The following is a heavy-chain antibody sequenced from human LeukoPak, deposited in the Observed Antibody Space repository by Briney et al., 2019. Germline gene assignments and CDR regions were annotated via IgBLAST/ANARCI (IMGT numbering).Heavy chain of an antibody. CDR3: ARHSIAVAGNDAFDI. CDR2: IYPGDSDT. D-gene: IGHD6-19*01. J-gene: IGHJ3*02. CDR1: GYSFTNYW. Sequence: GESLKISCKGSGYSFTNYWIGWVRQMPGKGLEWMGIIYPGDSDTRYSPSFQGQVTISADKSISTAYLQWSSLKASDTAMYYCARHSIAVAGNDAFDIWGQGTMVTVSP. V-gene: IGHV5-51*01.